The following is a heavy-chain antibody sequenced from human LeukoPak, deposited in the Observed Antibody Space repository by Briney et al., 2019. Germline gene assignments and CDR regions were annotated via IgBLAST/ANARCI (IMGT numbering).Heavy chain of an antibody. V-gene: IGHV1-18*01. CDR3: ARVGDGYNPDY. D-gene: IGHD5-24*01. J-gene: IGHJ4*02. CDR1: GYTFTSYG. Sequence: GASVKVSCKASGYTFTSYGISWVRQAPGQGLEWMGWISAYNGNANYAQKLQGRVTMTTDTSTSTAYMELRSLRSEDTAIYYCARVGDGYNPDYWGQGTLVTVSS. CDR2: ISAYNGNA.